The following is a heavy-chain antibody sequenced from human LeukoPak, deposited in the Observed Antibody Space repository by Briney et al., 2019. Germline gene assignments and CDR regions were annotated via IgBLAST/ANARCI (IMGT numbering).Heavy chain of an antibody. D-gene: IGHD5-18*01. V-gene: IGHV3-53*01. CDR2: IYSGGST. CDR1: GFTVSTNY. Sequence: GGSLRLSCAASGFTVSTNYMSWVRQAPGKGPEWVSVIYSGGSTYYADSVKGRFTISRDNSKNTLYLQLNSLRAEDTAVYYCARERINSYGSPFGYWGQGTLVTVSS. CDR3: ARERINSYGSPFGY. J-gene: IGHJ4*02.